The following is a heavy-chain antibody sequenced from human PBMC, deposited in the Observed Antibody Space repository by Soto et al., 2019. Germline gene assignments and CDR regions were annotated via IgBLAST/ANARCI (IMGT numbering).Heavy chain of an antibody. Sequence: EVQLVESGGGVVRPGGSLRLSCAASGFTFDDYGMSWVRQAPGKGLEWVSGINWNGGSTGYADSVKGRFTISRDNAKNSLYLQMISLRAEDTALYYCATDFGILTGYYYYYYGMDVWGQGTTVTVSS. CDR2: INWNGGST. D-gene: IGHD3-9*01. CDR3: ATDFGILTGYYYYYYGMDV. V-gene: IGHV3-20*04. CDR1: GFTFDDYG. J-gene: IGHJ6*02.